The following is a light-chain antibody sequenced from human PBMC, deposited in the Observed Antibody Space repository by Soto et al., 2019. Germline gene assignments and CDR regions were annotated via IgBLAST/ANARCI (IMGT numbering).Light chain of an antibody. J-gene: IGKJ1*01. CDR3: QHYGASPWT. Sequence: GLTQSPGTLSLSPGERATLSCRASQSVSSSYVAWYQQKPGQAPRLLIYGASIRATGIPDRFGGSGSGTDFTLNINRLEPEDFAVYYCQHYGASPWTFGQGTKVDIK. CDR2: GAS. V-gene: IGKV3-20*01. CDR1: QSVSSSY.